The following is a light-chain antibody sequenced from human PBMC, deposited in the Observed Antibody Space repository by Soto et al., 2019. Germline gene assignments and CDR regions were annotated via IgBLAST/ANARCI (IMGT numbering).Light chain of an antibody. V-gene: IGLV2-14*01. CDR2: EVS. CDR1: SSDVGASRY. CDR3: SSYSSITTLL. J-gene: IGLJ2*01. Sequence: QSVLTQPASVSGSPGQSITISCTGTSSDVGASRYVSWYQHHPDKAPKLMIYEVSNRPSGVSNRFSASKSGNTASLTISGLQAEDEADYYCSSYSSITTLLFGGGTKLTVL.